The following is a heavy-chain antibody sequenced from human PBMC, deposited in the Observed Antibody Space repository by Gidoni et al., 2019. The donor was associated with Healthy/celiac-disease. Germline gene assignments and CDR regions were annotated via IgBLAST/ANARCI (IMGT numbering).Heavy chain of an antibody. D-gene: IGHD3-3*01. Sequence: EVQLVQSGAEVKKPGESLKISCKGSGYSFTSYWIGWVRQMPGKGLEWMGIIYPGDSDTRYSPSFQGQVTISADKSISTAYLQWSSLKASDTAMYYCARAAVSITHRVDNWFDPWGQGTLVTVSS. CDR3: ARAAVSITHRVDNWFDP. CDR1: GYSFTSYW. J-gene: IGHJ5*02. V-gene: IGHV5-51*01. CDR2: IYPGDSDT.